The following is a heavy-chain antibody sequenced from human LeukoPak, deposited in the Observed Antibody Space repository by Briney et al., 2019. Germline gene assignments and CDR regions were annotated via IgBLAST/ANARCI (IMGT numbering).Heavy chain of an antibody. CDR2: IKSDGSST. V-gene: IGHV3-74*01. CDR1: GFTFSTYW. CDR3: AKGSRYYFDTTLDY. D-gene: IGHD3-22*01. Sequence: GGSLRLSCAASGFTFSTYWMHWVRQAPGKGLVWVSPIKSDGSSTNYADSVEGRFTISRDNAKNTLSLQMNSLRAEDTAVYYCAKGSRYYFDTTLDYWGQGALVTVSS. J-gene: IGHJ4*02.